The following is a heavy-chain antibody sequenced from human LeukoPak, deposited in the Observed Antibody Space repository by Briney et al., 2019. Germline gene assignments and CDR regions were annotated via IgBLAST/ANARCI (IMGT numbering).Heavy chain of an antibody. CDR2: IYYSGST. V-gene: IGHV4-39*01. CDR1: GFTFSSYG. Sequence: GSLRLSCAVSGFTFSSYGMHWVRQAPGKGLEWIGSIYYSGSTYYNPSLKSRVTISVDTSKNQFSLKLSSVTAADTAVYYCARQEPGYCSGGSCASIDYWGQGTLVTVSS. J-gene: IGHJ4*02. CDR3: ARQEPGYCSGGSCASIDY. D-gene: IGHD2-15*01.